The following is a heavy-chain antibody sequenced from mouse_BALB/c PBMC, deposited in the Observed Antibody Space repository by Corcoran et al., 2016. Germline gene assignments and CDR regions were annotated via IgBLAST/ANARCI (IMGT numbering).Heavy chain of an antibody. CDR2: ISYDGSN. CDR3: ARWFDY. Sequence: DVQLQESGPGLVKPSQSLSLTCSVTGYSITSGYYWNWIRQFPGNKLEWMGYISYDGSNNYNPSLKNRTSITRDTSKNQFFLKFISVTTEDTATYYCARWFDYWGQGTTLTVSS. V-gene: IGHV3-6*02. CDR1: GYSITSGYY. J-gene: IGHJ2*01.